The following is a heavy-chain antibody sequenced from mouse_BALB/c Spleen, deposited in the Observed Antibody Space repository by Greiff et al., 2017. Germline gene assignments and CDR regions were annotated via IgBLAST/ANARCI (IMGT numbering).Heavy chain of an antibody. CDR2: IRLKSNNYAT. V-gene: IGHV6-6*02. CDR3: TGEVRRFYAMDY. CDR1: GFTFSNYW. J-gene: IGHJ4*01. D-gene: IGHD2-14*01. Sequence: EVKVEESGGGLVQPGGSMKLSCVASGFTFSNYWMNWVRQSPEKGLEWVAEIRLKSNNYATHYAESVKGRFTISRDDSKSSVYLQMNNLRAEDTGIYYCTGEVRRFYAMDYWGQGTSVTVSS.